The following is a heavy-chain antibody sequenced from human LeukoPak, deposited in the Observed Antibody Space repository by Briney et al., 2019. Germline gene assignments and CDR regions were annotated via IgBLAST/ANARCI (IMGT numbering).Heavy chain of an antibody. CDR3: ASGSYNPYYFDY. V-gene: IGHV1-69*05. CDR2: IIPVFGTA. CDR1: GGTFSSYA. Sequence: SVKVSCKASGGTFSSYAISWVRQAPGQGLEWMGGIIPVFGTANYAQKFQGRVTITTDESTSTAYMELSSLRSEDTAVYYCASGSYNPYYFDYWGQGTLVTVSS. D-gene: IGHD1-26*01. J-gene: IGHJ4*02.